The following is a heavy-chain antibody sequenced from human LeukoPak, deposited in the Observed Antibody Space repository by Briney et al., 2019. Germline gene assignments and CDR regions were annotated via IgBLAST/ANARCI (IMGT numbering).Heavy chain of an antibody. Sequence: PGGSLRLSCAASGFTFSDYYMSWIRQAPGKGLEWVSYISSSGSTIYYADSVKGRFTISRDNAKNSLYLQMNSLRAEDTAVYYCARDSTSGYSYAVDYWGQGTLVTVSS. D-gene: IGHD5-18*01. J-gene: IGHJ4*02. V-gene: IGHV3-11*01. CDR2: ISSSGSTI. CDR3: ARDSTSGYSYAVDY. CDR1: GFTFSDYY.